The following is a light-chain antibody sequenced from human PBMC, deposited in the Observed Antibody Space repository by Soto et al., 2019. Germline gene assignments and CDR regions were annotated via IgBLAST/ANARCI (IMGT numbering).Light chain of an antibody. J-gene: IGLJ1*01. CDR2: DVS. CDR1: NIGVGGYNY. Sequence: QRSLTPPASVSGAPRQSITISGTGTNIGVGGYNYVSWYQQHPGKAPKLMIYDVSIRPSGVSNRFSGSKSGNTASLTISGLQAEDEADYYCSSYTSSSTLEVFGTGTKVTVL. CDR3: SSYTSSSTLEV. V-gene: IGLV2-14*01.